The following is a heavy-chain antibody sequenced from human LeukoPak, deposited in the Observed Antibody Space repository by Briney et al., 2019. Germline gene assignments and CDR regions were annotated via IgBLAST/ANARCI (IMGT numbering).Heavy chain of an antibody. CDR2: INHSGST. D-gene: IGHD6-19*01. CDR3: ARAKAVAGQFDY. J-gene: IGHJ4*02. Sequence: SETLSLTCTVSGGSISSYYWSWIRQPPGKGLEWIGEINHSGSTNYNPSLKSRVTISVDTSKNQFSLKLSSVTAADTAVYYCARAKAVAGQFDYWGQRTLVTVSS. V-gene: IGHV4-34*01. CDR1: GGSISSYY.